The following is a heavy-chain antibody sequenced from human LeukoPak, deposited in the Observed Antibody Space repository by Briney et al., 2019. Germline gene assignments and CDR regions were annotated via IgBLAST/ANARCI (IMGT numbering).Heavy chain of an antibody. CDR3: ARETLITMVRGVVNWFDP. J-gene: IGHJ5*02. V-gene: IGHV4-39*07. CDR1: GGSISSSAYY. D-gene: IGHD3-10*01. Sequence: PSETLSLTCSVSGGSISSSAYYWGWIRQPPGQGLEWIGSIYYSGNTYYNPSLKSPVTISIDTSKNQFSLRLISVTAADTAVYYCARETLITMVRGVVNWFDPWGQGTLVTVSS. CDR2: IYYSGNT.